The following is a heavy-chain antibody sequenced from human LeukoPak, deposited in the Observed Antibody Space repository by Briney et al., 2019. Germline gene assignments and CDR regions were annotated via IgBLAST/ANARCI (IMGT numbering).Heavy chain of an antibody. Sequence: GGPLRLSCAASGFTFSSYAMHWVRQAPGKGLEWVAVISYDGSNKYYADSVKGRFTISRDNSKNTLYLQMNSLRAEDTAVYYCALRTRNVGWGQGTLVTVSS. CDR2: ISYDGSNK. CDR1: GFTFSSYA. CDR3: ALRTRNVG. V-gene: IGHV3-30-3*01. D-gene: IGHD1-1*01. J-gene: IGHJ4*02.